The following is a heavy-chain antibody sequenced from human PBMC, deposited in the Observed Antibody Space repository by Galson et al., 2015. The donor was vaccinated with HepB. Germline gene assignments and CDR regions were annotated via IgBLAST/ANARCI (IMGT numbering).Heavy chain of an antibody. D-gene: IGHD3-10*01. CDR1: GFTVSSNY. CDR3: ARDLRGYYGSGSYHI. V-gene: IGHV3-66*02. CDR2: IYSGGST. Sequence: GSLRLSCAASGFTVSSNYMSWVRQAPGKGLEWVSVIYSGGSTYYADSVKGRFTISRDNSKNTLYLQMNSLRAEDTAVYYCARDLRGYYGSGSYHIWGQGTLVTVSS. J-gene: IGHJ4*02.